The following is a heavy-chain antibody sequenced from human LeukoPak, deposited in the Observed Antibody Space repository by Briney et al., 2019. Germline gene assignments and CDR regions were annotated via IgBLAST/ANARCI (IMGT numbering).Heavy chain of an antibody. CDR2: ISSDGSNK. CDR3: ARTDTSGWSRPLDC. D-gene: IGHD6-19*01. Sequence: HTGGSLRLSCAASGLTFSRYALHWVRQAPGKGLEWVAVISSDGSNKYYAGSVEGRFTISRDNYNNTLLLQMNSLRAEDTAVYYCARTDTSGWSRPLDCWGQGTLVTVSS. J-gene: IGHJ4*02. V-gene: IGHV3-30-3*01. CDR1: GLTFSRYA.